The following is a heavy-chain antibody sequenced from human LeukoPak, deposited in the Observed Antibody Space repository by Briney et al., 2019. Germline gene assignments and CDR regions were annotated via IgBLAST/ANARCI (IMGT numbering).Heavy chain of an antibody. CDR1: GGSFSSSSYY. CDR2: IDYSGST. V-gene: IGHV4-39*01. J-gene: IGHJ4*02. D-gene: IGHD4-11*01. Sequence: SEALSLTCTVSGGSFSSSSYYWGWISQPPGKGLEWIGSIDYSGSTYYNPSLKSRVTISVDTSKNQFSLKLSSVTAADTAVYYCMRFSKGQYYFDYWGQGTLVTVSP. CDR3: MRFSKGQYYFDY.